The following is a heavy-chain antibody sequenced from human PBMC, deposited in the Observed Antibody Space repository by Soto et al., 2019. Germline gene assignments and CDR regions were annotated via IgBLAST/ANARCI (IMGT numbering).Heavy chain of an antibody. CDR1: GFTFGDYA. J-gene: IGHJ4*02. V-gene: IGHV3-49*04. CDR3: TRTFYSSGWYQPLFDY. D-gene: IGHD6-19*01. Sequence: GGSLRLSCTASGFTFGDYAMSWVRQAPGKGLEWVGFIRSKAYGVTTEYAASVKGRFTISRDDSKSIAYLQMNSLKTEDTAVHYCTRTFYSSGWYQPLFDYWCQGTLVTVSS. CDR2: IRSKAYGVTT.